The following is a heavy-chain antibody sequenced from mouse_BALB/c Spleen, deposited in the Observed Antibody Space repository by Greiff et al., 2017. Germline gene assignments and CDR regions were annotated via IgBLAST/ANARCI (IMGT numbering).Heavy chain of an antibody. CDR3: ARSGSYRYFDV. Sequence: QVHVKQSGAELVRPGVSVKISCKGSGYTFTDYAMHWVKQSHAKSLEWIGVISTYYGDASYNQKFKGKATMTVDKSSSTAYMELARLTSEDSAIYYCARSGSYRYFDVWGAGTTVTVSS. CDR2: ISTYYGDA. V-gene: IGHV1S137*01. D-gene: IGHD1-1*01. CDR1: GYTFTDYA. J-gene: IGHJ1*01.